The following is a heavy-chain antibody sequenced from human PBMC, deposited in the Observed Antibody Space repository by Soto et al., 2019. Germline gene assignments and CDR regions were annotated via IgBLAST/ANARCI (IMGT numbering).Heavy chain of an antibody. J-gene: IGHJ6*02. CDR2: ISPNGDAT. CDR1: GFTFSTYA. V-gene: IGHV3-23*01. CDR3: AKNNWNYDYYYGMDV. D-gene: IGHD1-20*01. Sequence: PGGSLRLSCAASGFTFSTYAMSWVRQAPGKGLEWVSAISPNGDATYYADSVKGRFTISRDNSKNTLYLQMNSLRAEDTAVYYCAKNNWNYDYYYGMDVWGQGTTVTVSS.